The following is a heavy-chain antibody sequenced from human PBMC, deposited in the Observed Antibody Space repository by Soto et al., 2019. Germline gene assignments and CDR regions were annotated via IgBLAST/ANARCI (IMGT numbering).Heavy chain of an antibody. J-gene: IGHJ4*02. V-gene: IGHV3-30*18. CDR2: ISYDGSNK. CDR3: AKDRAVTTYPAGYFDY. D-gene: IGHD4-17*01. CDR1: GFTFSSYG. Sequence: PGGSLRLSCAASGFTFSSYGMHWVRQAPGKGLEWVAVISYDGSNKYYADSVKGRFTISRDNSKNTLYLQMNSLRAEDTAVYYCAKDRAVTTYPAGYFDYWGQGTLVTVSS.